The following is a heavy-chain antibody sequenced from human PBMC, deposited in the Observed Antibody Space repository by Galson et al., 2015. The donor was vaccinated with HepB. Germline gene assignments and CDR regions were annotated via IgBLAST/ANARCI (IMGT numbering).Heavy chain of an antibody. CDR2: IYPGDSEA. Sequence: QSGAEVKKPGESLKISCKASGYNFNSFWIGWLRQMPGKGLECMGIIYPGDSEARHSPSFQGQVTISADKSISTAYLQWTSLKASDTAIYYCARHFIYSSSGNYYRRLAPSDAFDIWGQGTMVTVSS. D-gene: IGHD3-10*01. CDR1: GYNFNSFW. V-gene: IGHV5-51*01. CDR3: ARHFIYSSSGNYYRRLAPSDAFDI. J-gene: IGHJ3*02.